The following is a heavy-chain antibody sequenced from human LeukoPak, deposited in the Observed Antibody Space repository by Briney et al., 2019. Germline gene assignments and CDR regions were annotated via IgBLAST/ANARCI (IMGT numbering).Heavy chain of an antibody. Sequence: GGSLRLSCAASGFTFDDYGMSWVRQAPGKGLEWVSGINWNGGNTGYADSVKGRFTISRDNAKNSLYLQMNSLRAEDTALYYCAKAYSGYENYYYYYYMDVWGKGTTVTVSS. CDR2: INWNGGNT. CDR3: AKAYSGYENYYYYYYMDV. CDR1: GFTFDDYG. V-gene: IGHV3-20*04. J-gene: IGHJ6*03. D-gene: IGHD5-12*01.